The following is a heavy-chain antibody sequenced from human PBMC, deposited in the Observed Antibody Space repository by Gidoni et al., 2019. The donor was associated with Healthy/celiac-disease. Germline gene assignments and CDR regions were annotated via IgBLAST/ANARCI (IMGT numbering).Heavy chain of an antibody. V-gene: IGHV3-7*01. D-gene: IGHD4-4*01. CDR2: IKQDGSEK. CDR3: ARGVTTSAPLVYYGMDV. Sequence: EVQLVESGGGLVQPGGSLRLSCAASGFTFSSYWMSWVRQAPGKGLELVANIKQDGSEKYYVDSVKGRFTISRDNAKNSLYLQMNSLRAEDTAVYYCARGVTTSAPLVYYGMDVWGQGTTVTVSS. CDR1: GFTFSSYW. J-gene: IGHJ6*02.